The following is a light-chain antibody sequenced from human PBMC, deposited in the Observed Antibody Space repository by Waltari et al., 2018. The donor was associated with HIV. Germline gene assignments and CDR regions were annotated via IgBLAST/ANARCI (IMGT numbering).Light chain of an antibody. J-gene: IGLJ2*01. CDR2: EVS. Sequence: QSALTQPAPVSGSPGQSITISCTGPSSDVGPYNYVSWYQQHPGKAPKLIIYEVSTRPSGISDRFSGSKSDNAASLTIAALQPEDEADYYCSSYTNTNISFGGGTKLTVL. CDR1: SSDVGPYNY. CDR3: SSYTNTNIS. V-gene: IGLV2-14*01.